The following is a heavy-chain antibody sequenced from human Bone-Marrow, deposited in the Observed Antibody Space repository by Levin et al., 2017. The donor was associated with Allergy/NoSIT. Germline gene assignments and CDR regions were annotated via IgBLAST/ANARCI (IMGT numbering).Heavy chain of an antibody. Sequence: GGSLRLSCAASGFTFSSYSMNWVRQAPGKGLEWVSSISSSSSYIYYADSVKGRFTISRDNAKNSLYLQMNSLRAEDTAVDYCARDPDIVVVPAAMRGAFDIWGQGTMVTVSS. V-gene: IGHV3-21*01. J-gene: IGHJ3*02. CDR3: ARDPDIVVVPAAMRGAFDI. D-gene: IGHD2-2*01. CDR1: GFTFSSYS. CDR2: ISSSSSYI.